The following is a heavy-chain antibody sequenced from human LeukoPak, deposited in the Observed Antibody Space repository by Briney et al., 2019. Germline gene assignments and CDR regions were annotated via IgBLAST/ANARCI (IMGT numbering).Heavy chain of an antibody. CDR1: GGSIRWYY. V-gene: IGHV4-59*01. CDR2: IYYSGST. J-gene: IGHJ4*02. D-gene: IGHD6-13*01. Sequence: SGTLSLPCPGPGGSIRWYYRDRIRQPPGKGLEWIGYIYYSGSTNYNPSLKSRVTISVDTSKNQFSLKLSSVTAADTAVYYCARLAAAGFSFDYWGQGTLVTVSS. CDR3: ARLAAAGFSFDY.